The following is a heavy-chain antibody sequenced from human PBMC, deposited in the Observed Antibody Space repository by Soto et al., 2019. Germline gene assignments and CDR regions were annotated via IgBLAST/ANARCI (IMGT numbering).Heavy chain of an antibody. CDR3: AKGSSDYSSSWYAY. V-gene: IGHV3-23*01. CDR1: GFTFSNYA. D-gene: IGHD6-13*01. J-gene: IGHJ4*02. Sequence: GGSLRLSCAASGFTFSNYAMSWVRQAPGKGLEWVSAISGSGGSTYYADSVKGRFTISRDNSKNTLYLQMNSLRAEDTAVYYCAKGSSDYSSSWYAYWGQGTLVTVSS. CDR2: ISGSGGST.